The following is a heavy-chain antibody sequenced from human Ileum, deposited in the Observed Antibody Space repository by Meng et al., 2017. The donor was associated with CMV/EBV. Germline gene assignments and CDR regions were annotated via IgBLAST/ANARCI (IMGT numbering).Heavy chain of an antibody. CDR3: AIDPSGYYYKF. CDR2: IKTGNDNT. CDR1: GYTFTSYA. V-gene: IGHV1-3*04. J-gene: IGHJ4*02. D-gene: IGHD3-22*01. Sequence: QVPLGQSGAEVKKPGASVKVSCKASGYTFTSYAMHWVRQAPGQRLVWMGWIKTGNDNTKYSQKFQARVTFTRDTSASTAYMELSSLRSEDTAVYFCAIDPSGYYYKFWGQGTLVTVSS.